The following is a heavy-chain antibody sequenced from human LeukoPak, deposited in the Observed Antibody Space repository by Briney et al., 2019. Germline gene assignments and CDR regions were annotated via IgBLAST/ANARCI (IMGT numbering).Heavy chain of an antibody. CDR1: GGYISSSSYY. CDR2: IYYSGST. CDR3: ASHAYTVTTRDDAFDI. V-gene: IGHV4-39*07. D-gene: IGHD4-17*01. J-gene: IGHJ3*02. Sequence: SETLSLTCTVSGGYISSSSYYWGWIRQPPGKGLEWIGSIYYSGSTYYNPSLKSRVTISVDTSKNQFSLKLSSVTAADTAVYYCASHAYTVTTRDDAFDIWGQGTMVTVSS.